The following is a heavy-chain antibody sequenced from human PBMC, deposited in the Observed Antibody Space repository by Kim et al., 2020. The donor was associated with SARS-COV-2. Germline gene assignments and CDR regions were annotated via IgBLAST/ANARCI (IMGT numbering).Heavy chain of an antibody. CDR2: IGSTGNT. D-gene: IGHD3-22*01. CDR3: ARVGESSGYPRYYFDY. CDR1: GFSFSRYA. J-gene: IGHJ4*01. Sequence: GGSLRLSCAGSGFSFSRYAMSWVRQTPGKGLEWVSVIGSTGNTYYAESVKGRFTISRDSSMNTLYLQLNSPRAEDTAIYYCARVGESSGYPRYYFDYWG. V-gene: IGHV3-23*01.